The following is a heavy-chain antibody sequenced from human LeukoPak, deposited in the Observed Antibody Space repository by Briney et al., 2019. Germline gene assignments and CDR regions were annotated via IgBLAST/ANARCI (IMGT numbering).Heavy chain of an antibody. V-gene: IGHV4-38-2*02. CDR1: GYSISSGYY. J-gene: IGHJ3*02. CDR2: INHSGST. D-gene: IGHD3-22*01. CDR3: ARIYDSSGYYHYSPDAFDI. Sequence: SETLSLTCTVSGYSISSGYYWSWIRQPPGKGLEWIGEINHSGSTNYNPSLKSRVTISVDTSKNQFSLKLSSVTAADTAVYYCARIYDSSGYYHYSPDAFDIWGQGTMVTVSS.